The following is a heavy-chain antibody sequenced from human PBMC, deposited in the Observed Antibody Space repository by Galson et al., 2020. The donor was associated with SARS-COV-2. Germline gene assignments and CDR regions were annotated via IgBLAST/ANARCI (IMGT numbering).Heavy chain of an antibody. CDR1: GFTFSSYA. V-gene: IGHV3-30*04. Sequence: GGSLRLSCAASGFTFSSYAMHWVRQAPGKGLEWVAVISYDGSNKYYADSVKGGFTISRDNSKNTLYLQMNSLRAEDTAVYYCGSGSYWQKIDYWGQGTLVTVSS. CDR3: GSGSYWQKIDY. J-gene: IGHJ4*02. CDR2: ISYDGSNK. D-gene: IGHD3-10*01.